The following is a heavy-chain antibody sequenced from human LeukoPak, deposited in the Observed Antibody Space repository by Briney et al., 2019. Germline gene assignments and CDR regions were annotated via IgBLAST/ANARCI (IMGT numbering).Heavy chain of an antibody. J-gene: IGHJ6*02. CDR2: IIPIFGTA. Sequence: GASVTVSCTASGGTFSSYAISWVRQAPGQGLEWMGGIIPIFGTANYAQKFQGRVTITADESTSTAYMELSSLRSEDTAVYYCASSTVTLYYYGMDVWGQGTTVTVSS. CDR3: ASSTVTLYYYGMDV. D-gene: IGHD4-11*01. CDR1: GGTFSSYA. V-gene: IGHV1-69*13.